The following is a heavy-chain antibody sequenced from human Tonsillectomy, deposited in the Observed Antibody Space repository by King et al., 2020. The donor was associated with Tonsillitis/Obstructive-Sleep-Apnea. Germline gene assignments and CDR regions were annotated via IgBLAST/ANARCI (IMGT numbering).Heavy chain of an antibody. CDR1: GFTFSTYA. CDR3: AKQLPYYYGSGSYSNGSFDV. CDR2: ISGSGDST. D-gene: IGHD3-10*01. Sequence: QLVESGGGLVQPGGSLRLSCAASGFTFSTYAINWVRQAPGKGLEWVSSISGSGDSTCYTDSVKGRFTISRDNSKNTLCLQMNSLRAEDTAVYHCAKQLPYYYGSGSYSNGSFDVWGQGTVVTVSS. V-gene: IGHV3-23*04. J-gene: IGHJ3*01.